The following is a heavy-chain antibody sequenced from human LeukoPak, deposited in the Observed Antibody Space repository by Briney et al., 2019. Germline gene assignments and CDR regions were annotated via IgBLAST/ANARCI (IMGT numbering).Heavy chain of an antibody. CDR1: GGSFSGYY. CDR2: IYTSGGT. J-gene: IGHJ6*03. CDR3: ARERFTDGMTTVTTYYYYYYMDV. Sequence: SETLSLTCAVYGGSFSGYYWSWIRQPAGKGLEWIGRIYTSGGTNYNPSLKSRVTISVDTSKNQFSLKLSSVTAADTAVYYCARERFTDGMTTVTTYYYYYYMDVWGKGTTVTISS. D-gene: IGHD4-17*01. V-gene: IGHV4-4*07.